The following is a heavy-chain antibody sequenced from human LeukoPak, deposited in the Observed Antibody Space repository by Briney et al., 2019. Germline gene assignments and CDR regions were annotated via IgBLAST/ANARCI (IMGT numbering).Heavy chain of an antibody. V-gene: IGHV4-31*03. Sequence: SQTLSLTCTVSGGSISSGGYYWSWIRQHPGKGLEWIGYIYYSGSTYYNPSLKSRVTISVDTSKNQFSLKLSSVTAADTALYYCAKDIRGYYYDSADGIFNWGQGTLVTVSS. J-gene: IGHJ4*02. D-gene: IGHD3-22*01. CDR2: IYYSGST. CDR3: AKDIRGYYYDSADGIFN. CDR1: GGSISSGGYY.